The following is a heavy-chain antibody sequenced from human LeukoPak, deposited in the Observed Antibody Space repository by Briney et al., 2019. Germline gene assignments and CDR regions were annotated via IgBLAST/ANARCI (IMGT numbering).Heavy chain of an antibody. CDR3: ARGPASIVVVPAGHYYHYMDV. D-gene: IGHD2-2*01. CDR2: INHSGST. CDR1: GGSFSGYY. J-gene: IGHJ6*03. Sequence: SETLSLTCAVYGGSFSGYYWSWIRQPPGKGLEWIGEINHSGSTNYNPSLKSRVTISVDTSKNQFSLKLSSVTAADTAVYYCARGPASIVVVPAGHYYHYMDVWGKGTTVTVSS. V-gene: IGHV4-34*01.